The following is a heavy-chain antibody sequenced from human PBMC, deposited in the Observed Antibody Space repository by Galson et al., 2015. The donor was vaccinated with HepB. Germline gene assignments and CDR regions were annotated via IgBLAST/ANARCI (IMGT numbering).Heavy chain of an antibody. V-gene: IGHV3-30*18. CDR3: AKDRRVAPTTVTGASVDY. D-gene: IGHD4-17*01. CDR2: ISYDGGNE. J-gene: IGHJ4*02. CDR1: GFTFSNYG. Sequence: SLRLSCAASGFTFSNYGINWVRQAPGKGLEWVADISYDGGNEMYAESVKGRFTMSRDNSNTTVHLRLSGLTPDDTAIYYCAKDRRVAPTTVTGASVDYWGQGTLVSVPS.